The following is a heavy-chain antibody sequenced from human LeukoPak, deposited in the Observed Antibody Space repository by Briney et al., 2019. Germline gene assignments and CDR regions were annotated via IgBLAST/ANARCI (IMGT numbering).Heavy chain of an antibody. CDR3: ARDGDDYGDLSFDY. V-gene: IGHV4-61*02. CDR1: GGSISSGSYY. Sequence: SQTLSLTCTVSGGSISSGSYYWSWIRQPAGKGLEWIGRIYTSGSTDYNPSLKSRVTISVDTSKNQFSLELSSVTAADTAVYYCARDGDDYGDLSFDYWGQGTLVTVSS. D-gene: IGHD4-17*01. J-gene: IGHJ4*02. CDR2: IYTSGST.